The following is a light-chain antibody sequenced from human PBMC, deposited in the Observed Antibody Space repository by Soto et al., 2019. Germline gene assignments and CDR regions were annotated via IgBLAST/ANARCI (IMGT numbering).Light chain of an antibody. J-gene: IGLJ2*01. CDR3: CSYTSSNPVI. V-gene: IGLV2-14*01. CDR2: EVS. Sequence: QSALTQPASVSGSPGQSITISCTGTSSDIGYYNYVSWYQQHPGKAPKLMIYEVSNRPSGVSNRFSASKSDNTASLTISGLQAEDEADYYCCSYTSSNPVIFGGGTKVTVL. CDR1: SSDIGYYNY.